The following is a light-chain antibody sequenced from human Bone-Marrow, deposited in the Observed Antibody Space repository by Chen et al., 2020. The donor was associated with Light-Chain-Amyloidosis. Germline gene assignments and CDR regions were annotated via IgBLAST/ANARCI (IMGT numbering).Light chain of an antibody. CDR2: DDT. CDR3: QLWDSSSDHYV. J-gene: IGLJ1*01. CDR1: NIGSKS. V-gene: IGLV3-21*02. Sequence: SYVVTQPPPVSVTPGQTDRIPCGGNNIGSKSVNWYQQKPGQAPVLVVYDDTERPSGIPERISGSNSGNTATLTINRVEAGDEADYYCQLWDSSSDHYVFATGTKVTVL.